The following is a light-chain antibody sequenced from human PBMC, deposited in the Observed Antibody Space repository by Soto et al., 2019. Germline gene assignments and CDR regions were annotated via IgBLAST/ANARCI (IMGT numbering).Light chain of an antibody. V-gene: IGKV1-39*01. CDR3: QQTFSPPYT. CDR1: QSISNS. J-gene: IGKJ2*01. CDR2: VAS. Sequence: DIQMTQSLSSLSASVGDTVTITCRASQSISNSLSWYQQKPGKAPKFLIYVASTLQRGVPSRFSGSGSGTDFPLTISSLQPEDVATYYCQQTFSPPYTFGQGTKLELK.